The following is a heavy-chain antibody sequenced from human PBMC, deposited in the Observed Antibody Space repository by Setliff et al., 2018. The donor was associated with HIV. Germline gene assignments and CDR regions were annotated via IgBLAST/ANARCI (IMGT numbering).Heavy chain of an antibody. CDR1: GFTFSNAW. D-gene: IGHD3-16*01. CDR2: IKTQPSNYAT. CDR3: TRDLGGPFDY. Sequence: GGSLRLSCAASGFTFSNAWMSWVRQAPGKGLEWIGRIKTQPSNYATAYGASMEGRFTISRDDSKSTAYLQLSSLKVDDTAMYYCTRDLGGPFDYWGQGTLVTVSS. J-gene: IGHJ4*02. V-gene: IGHV3-73*01.